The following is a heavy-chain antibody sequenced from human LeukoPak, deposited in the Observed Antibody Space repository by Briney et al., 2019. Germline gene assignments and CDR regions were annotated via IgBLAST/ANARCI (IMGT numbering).Heavy chain of an antibody. J-gene: IGHJ4*02. CDR2: ISGSGGST. V-gene: IGHV3-23*01. Sequence: PGGSLRLSCAASGFTFSSYAMSWVRQAPGKGLEWDSAISGSGGSTYYADSVKGRFTISRDNSKNTLYLQMNSLRAEDTAVYYCAKVHYDILTGYRPKNYFDYWGQGTLVTVSS. D-gene: IGHD3-9*01. CDR3: AKVHYDILTGYRPKNYFDY. CDR1: GFTFSSYA.